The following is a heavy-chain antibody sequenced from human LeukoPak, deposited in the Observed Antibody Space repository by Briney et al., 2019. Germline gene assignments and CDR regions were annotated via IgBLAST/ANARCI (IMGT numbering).Heavy chain of an antibody. CDR2: INPSGGST. D-gene: IGHD4-23*01. Sequence: VASVKVSCKASGYTFTSYYMHWVRQAPGQGLEWMGIINPSGGSTSYAQKFQGRVTMTRDTSTSTVHMELSSLRSEDTAVYYCARDQYGGNPPDYWGQGTLVTVSS. CDR3: ARDQYGGNPPDY. CDR1: GYTFTSYY. V-gene: IGHV1-46*01. J-gene: IGHJ4*02.